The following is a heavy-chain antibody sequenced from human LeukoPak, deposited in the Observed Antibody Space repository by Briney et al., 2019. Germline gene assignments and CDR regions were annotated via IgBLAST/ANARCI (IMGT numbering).Heavy chain of an antibody. CDR2: ISSSGSTI. Sequence: LSLTCTVSGGSISSGGYYWSWIRQPPGKGLEWVSYISSSGSTIYYADSVKGRLTISRDNAKNSLYLQMNSLRAEDTAVYYCAREQWLVFDYWGQGTLVTVSS. CDR1: GGSISSGGYY. D-gene: IGHD6-19*01. J-gene: IGHJ4*02. CDR3: AREQWLVFDY. V-gene: IGHV3-11*01.